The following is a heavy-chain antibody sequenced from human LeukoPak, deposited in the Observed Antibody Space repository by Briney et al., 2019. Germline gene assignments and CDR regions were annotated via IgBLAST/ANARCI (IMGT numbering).Heavy chain of an antibody. CDR1: GFTFSSYW. V-gene: IGHV3-7*01. Sequence: GGSLRLSCEASGFTFSSYWMSWVRQAPGKGLEWVANIKQDGSEKNYVDSVRGRFTISRDNAQNSLYLQMNSLRDDDTAVYYCARVEPTKSDDCWGQGTLVTVSS. J-gene: IGHJ4*02. D-gene: IGHD1-14*01. CDR2: IKQDGSEK. CDR3: ARVEPTKSDDC.